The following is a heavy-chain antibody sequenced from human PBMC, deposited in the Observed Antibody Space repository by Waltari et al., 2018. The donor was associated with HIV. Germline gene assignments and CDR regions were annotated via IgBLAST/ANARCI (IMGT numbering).Heavy chain of an antibody. CDR3: ARVKAQYYEKSGFYCFDS. CDR2: ISDTGNT. V-gene: IGHV4-59*01. D-gene: IGHD3-3*01. J-gene: IGHJ5*01. CDR1: YDSIIGNY. Sequence: QVQLQASCSGLVKPSETLSLSCLVSYDSIIGNYWRWIRQTAGKGPDWFDHISDTGNTKFNPAVNSRLAISLDSAKKQFSRSMRYVTAGDTALYDWARVKAQYYEKSGFYCFDSWGQGTLVTVSS.